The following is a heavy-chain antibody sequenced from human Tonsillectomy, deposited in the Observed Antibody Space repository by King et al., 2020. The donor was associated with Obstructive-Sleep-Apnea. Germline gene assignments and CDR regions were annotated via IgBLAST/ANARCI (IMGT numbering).Heavy chain of an antibody. Sequence: VQLVQSGGGLVQPGRSLRRSCAASGFTFINYALHWVRQTPGKGLEWVSSVRLNSGKIDYADSVKCRFTISRDNAKNSLYLQMDSLRPEDTAFYFCAKDKGFGESLYYFDNWGQGTLVTVSS. CDR2: VRLNSGKI. V-gene: IGHV3-9*01. CDR3: AKDKGFGESLYYFDN. D-gene: IGHD3-10*01. CDR1: GFTFINYA. J-gene: IGHJ4*02.